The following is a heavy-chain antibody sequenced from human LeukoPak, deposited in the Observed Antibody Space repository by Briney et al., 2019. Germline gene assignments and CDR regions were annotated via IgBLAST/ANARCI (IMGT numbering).Heavy chain of an antibody. V-gene: IGHV3-30*03. CDR2: VSYDGSNK. CDR1: GFTFSTYG. CDR3: ATSPLLTESSSWFHFDY. D-gene: IGHD6-13*01. J-gene: IGHJ4*02. Sequence: PGGSLRLSCAVSGFTFSTYGMHWVRLAPGKGLEWVAVVSYDGSNKYYADSVKGRFTISRDKSKNTVYLQMDSLRAEDTAVYYCATSPLLTESSSWFHFDYWGQGTLVTVSS.